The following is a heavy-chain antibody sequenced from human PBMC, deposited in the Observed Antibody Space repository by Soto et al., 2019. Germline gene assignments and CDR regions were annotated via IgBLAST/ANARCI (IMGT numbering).Heavy chain of an antibody. Sequence: SRGSLRLSCAASGFTFSDYYMSWIRQAPGKGLEWVSYISSSGSTIYYADSVKGRFTISRDNAKNSLYLQMNSLRAEDTAVYYCATRDYDCSSTSCYFYYYYYYMDVWGKGTTVTVSS. CDR3: ATRDYDCSSTSCYFYYYYYYMDV. CDR1: GFTFSDYY. J-gene: IGHJ6*03. V-gene: IGHV3-11*01. CDR2: ISSSGSTI. D-gene: IGHD2-2*01.